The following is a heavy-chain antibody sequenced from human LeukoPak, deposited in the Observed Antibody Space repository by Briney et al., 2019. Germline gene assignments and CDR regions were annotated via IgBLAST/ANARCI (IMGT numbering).Heavy chain of an antibody. CDR2: IRYDGSNK. J-gene: IGHJ4*02. V-gene: IGHV3-30*02. CDR3: AKEFDIVATYYFDY. D-gene: IGHD5-12*01. Sequence: GGTLRLSCAASGFTFSSYGMHWVRQAPGKGLEWVAFIRYDGSNKYYADSVKGRFTISRDNAKNSLYLQMNSLRAEDTAVYYCAKEFDIVATYYFDYWGQGALVTVSS. CDR1: GFTFSSYG.